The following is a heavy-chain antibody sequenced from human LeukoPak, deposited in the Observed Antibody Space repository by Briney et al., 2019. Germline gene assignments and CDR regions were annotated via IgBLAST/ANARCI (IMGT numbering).Heavy chain of an antibody. D-gene: IGHD6-13*01. V-gene: IGHV1-2*02. J-gene: IGHJ4*02. Sequence: ASVKVSCKASGYTFTDYYMHWVRQAPGQGLEWMGWISPNSGGTNYAQKFQGRVTMTRDTSISTAYMELSSLRSDDTAVYYCANPAGYSSSWYNFDYFDYWGQGTLVTVSS. CDR2: ISPNSGGT. CDR3: ANPAGYSSSWYNFDYFDY. CDR1: GYTFTDYY.